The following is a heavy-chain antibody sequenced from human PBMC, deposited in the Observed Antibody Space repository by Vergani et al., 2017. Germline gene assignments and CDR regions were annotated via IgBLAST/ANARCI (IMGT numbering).Heavy chain of an antibody. CDR3: ARKAAGLNWFDP. D-gene: IGHD6-13*01. Sequence: QVQLQESGPGLVKASETLSLTCAVSGYSINSGYYWGWIRQPPGKGLEWIGSIYHYGSTYYNPSLKSRVTISIDTSKNHFSLRLSSVTAADTAVYYCARKAAGLNWFDPWGKGTLVTVSS. CDR1: GYSINSGYY. V-gene: IGHV4-38-2*01. CDR2: IYHYGST. J-gene: IGHJ5*02.